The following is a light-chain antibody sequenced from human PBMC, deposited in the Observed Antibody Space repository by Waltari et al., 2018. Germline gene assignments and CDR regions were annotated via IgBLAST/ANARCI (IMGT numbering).Light chain of an antibody. CDR2: GAS. CDR3: QQYNNWPYT. Sequence: EIVMTQSPATLSVSPGERATLSCRASQSVSSNLAWYQQKPGQAPRPLISGASTRATGIPARFSGSGSGTEFTLTISSLQSEDFAVYYCQQYNNWPYTFGQGTKLEIK. CDR1: QSVSSN. J-gene: IGKJ2*01. V-gene: IGKV3-15*01.